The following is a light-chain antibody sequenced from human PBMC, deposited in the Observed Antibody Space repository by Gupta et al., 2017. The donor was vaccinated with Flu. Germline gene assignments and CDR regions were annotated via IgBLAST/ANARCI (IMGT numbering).Light chain of an antibody. CDR1: QSVRSY. CDR2: DAT. Sequence: IVLTQSSATLSLSPGERATHSCRASQSVRSYLAWYQQKPGQPPRLLISDATNRATGIPARFSGSGSGTDFTLTISSLEPEDFAVYYCQQRSNWPPITFGQGTRLEIK. V-gene: IGKV3-11*01. J-gene: IGKJ5*01. CDR3: QQRSNWPPIT.